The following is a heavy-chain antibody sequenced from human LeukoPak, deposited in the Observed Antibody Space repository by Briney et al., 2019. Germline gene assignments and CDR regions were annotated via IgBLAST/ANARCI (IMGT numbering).Heavy chain of an antibody. Sequence: SVKVSCKASGGTFSSYAISWVRQAPGQGLEWMGGIIPIFGTANYAQKFQGRVTITADESTSTAYMELSSLRSEDTAVYCCARDSSAGGGAFDIWGQGTMVTVSS. V-gene: IGHV1-69*13. CDR2: IIPIFGTA. J-gene: IGHJ3*02. CDR1: GGTFSSYA. CDR3: ARDSSAGGGAFDI. D-gene: IGHD2-15*01.